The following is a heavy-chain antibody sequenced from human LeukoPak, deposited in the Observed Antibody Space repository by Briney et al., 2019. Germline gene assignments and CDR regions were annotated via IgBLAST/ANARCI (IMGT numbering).Heavy chain of an antibody. D-gene: IGHD6-13*01. CDR3: ARTYSSSWYYFDY. CDR1: GYTFTSYD. J-gene: IGHJ4*02. CDR2: MNPNSGNT. V-gene: IGHV1-8*01. Sequence: ASVKVSCKASGYTFTSYDINWVRQATGQGLEWMGWMNPNSGNTGYAQKFQGRVTMTRNTSISTAYMELSSLRSGDTAVYYCARTYSSSWYYFDYWGQGTLVTVSS.